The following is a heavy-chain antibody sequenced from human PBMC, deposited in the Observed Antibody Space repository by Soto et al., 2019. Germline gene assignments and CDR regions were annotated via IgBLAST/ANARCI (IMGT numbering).Heavy chain of an antibody. CDR3: ARDMEHCSGGSCADAFDI. J-gene: IGHJ3*02. Sequence: EASVKVSCKASGGTFSSYAISWVRQAPGQGLEWMGGIIPIFGTANYAQKFQGRVTITADESTSTAYMELSSLRSEDTAVYYCARDMEHCSGGSCADAFDIWGQGTMVTVSS. CDR2: IIPIFGTA. CDR1: GGTFSSYA. D-gene: IGHD2-15*01. V-gene: IGHV1-69*13.